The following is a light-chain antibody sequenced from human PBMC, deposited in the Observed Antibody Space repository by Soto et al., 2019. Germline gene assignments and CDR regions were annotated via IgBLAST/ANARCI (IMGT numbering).Light chain of an antibody. CDR2: GAA. CDR1: QSVFSS. Sequence: EIVMTQSPATLSVSLGERVTLSCRASQSVFSSLAWYQQKPGQAPRLLIYGAATRPIGIPARFSGSGSGTEFTLTISSLQSEDFAVYYCQQANSFPLSFGGGTKVEIK. CDR3: QQANSFPLS. V-gene: IGKV3-15*01. J-gene: IGKJ4*01.